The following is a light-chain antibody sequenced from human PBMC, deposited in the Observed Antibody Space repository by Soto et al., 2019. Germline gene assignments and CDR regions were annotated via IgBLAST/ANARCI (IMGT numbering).Light chain of an antibody. CDR1: QSISSW. V-gene: IGKV1-5*03. Sequence: IQMTKSNSTLSASVGDRVSISCRASQSISSWLAWYQQKPGKAPKLLIYKASSLESGVPSRFSGSGSGTEFTLTLNSLQPEDFATYCCQHYGGMWAFGQGTKVDI. CDR2: KAS. CDR3: QHYGGMWA. J-gene: IGKJ1*01.